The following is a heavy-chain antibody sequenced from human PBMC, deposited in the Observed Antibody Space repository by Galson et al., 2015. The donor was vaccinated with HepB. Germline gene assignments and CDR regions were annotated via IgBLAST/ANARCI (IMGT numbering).Heavy chain of an antibody. CDR2: IYTSGST. D-gene: IGHD3-22*01. Sequence: ETLSLTCTVSGGSISSYYWSWIRQPAGKGLEWIGRIYTSGSTNYNPSLKSRVTMSVDTSKNQFSLKLSSVTAADTAVYYCARATYYYDSSGYSDAFDIWGQGTMVTVSS. V-gene: IGHV4-4*07. J-gene: IGHJ3*02. CDR3: ARATYYYDSSGYSDAFDI. CDR1: GGSISSYY.